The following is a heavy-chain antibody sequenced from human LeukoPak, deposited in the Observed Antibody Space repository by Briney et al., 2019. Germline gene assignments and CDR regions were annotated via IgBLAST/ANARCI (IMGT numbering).Heavy chain of an antibody. CDR2: ISWNSGSI. CDR3: AKDYGGNSLLYFDY. J-gene: IGHJ4*02. D-gene: IGHD4-23*01. CDR1: GFTFDDYA. Sequence: PGGSLRLSCAASGFTFDDYAMHWVRQAPGEGLEWVSGISWNSGSIGYADSVKGRFTISRDNAKNSLYLQMNSLRAEDTALYYCAKDYGGNSLLYFDYWGQGTLVTVSS. V-gene: IGHV3-9*01.